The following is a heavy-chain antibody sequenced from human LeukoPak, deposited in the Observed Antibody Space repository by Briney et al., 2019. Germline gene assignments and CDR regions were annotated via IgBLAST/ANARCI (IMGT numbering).Heavy chain of an antibody. CDR3: ARDRGLHAFDI. V-gene: IGHV3-53*01. Sequence: GGSLRLSCAASGFTFSSYGMSWVRQAPGKGLEWVSVIYSGGSTYYADSVKGRFTISRDNSKNTLYLQMNSLRAEDTAVYYCARDRGLHAFDIWGQGTMVTVSS. CDR1: GFTFSSYG. J-gene: IGHJ3*02. CDR2: IYSGGST. D-gene: IGHD2-15*01.